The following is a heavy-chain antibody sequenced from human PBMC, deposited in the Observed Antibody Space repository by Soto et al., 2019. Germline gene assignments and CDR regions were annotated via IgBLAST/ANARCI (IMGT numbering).Heavy chain of an antibody. V-gene: IGHV3-74*01. CDR1: GFTFSSYW. J-gene: IGHJ4*02. CDR3: ARAAYYYDSSGYYSPFSIPFDY. CDR2: INSDGSST. D-gene: IGHD3-22*01. Sequence: PGGSLRLSCSASGFTFSSYWMHWVRQAPGKGLVWVSRINSDGSSTSYADSVKGRFTISRDNAKNTLYLQMNSLRAEDTAVYYCARAAYYYDSSGYYSPFSIPFDYWGQGTLVTVSS.